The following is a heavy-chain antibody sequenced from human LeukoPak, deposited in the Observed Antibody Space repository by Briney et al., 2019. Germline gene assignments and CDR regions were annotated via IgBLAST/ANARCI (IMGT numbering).Heavy chain of an antibody. CDR1: GYTFTSYG. CDR2: ISAYNGNT. Sequence: GASVKVSCKASGYTFTSYGISWVRQAPGQGLEWMGWISAYNGNTNYAQNLQDRVFMNTDTSTSTAYMELRSLRSDDMAVYYCARYPLSYSGNWHYYFDYWGQGTLVTVSS. V-gene: IGHV1-18*03. J-gene: IGHJ4*02. CDR3: ARYPLSYSGNWHYYFDY. D-gene: IGHD6-13*01.